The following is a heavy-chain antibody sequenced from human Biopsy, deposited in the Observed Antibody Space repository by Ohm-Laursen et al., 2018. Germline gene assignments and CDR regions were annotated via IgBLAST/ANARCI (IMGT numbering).Heavy chain of an antibody. CDR3: VSFLKDLNMAV. D-gene: IGHD2-15*01. CDR2: IKSVGSWT. Sequence: SLRLSCAASGFTFNAYWMYWVRQVSGKGLVWVSHIKSVGSWTNYADSVKGRFTISRDNAKNTLYLQMNSLRAEDTAVYYCVSFLKDLNMAVWGQGTTVTVSS. CDR1: GFTFNAYW. J-gene: IGHJ6*02. V-gene: IGHV3-74*01.